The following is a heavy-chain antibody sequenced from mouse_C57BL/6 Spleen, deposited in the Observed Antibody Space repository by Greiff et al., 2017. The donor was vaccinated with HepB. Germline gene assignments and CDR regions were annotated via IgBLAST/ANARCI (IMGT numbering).Heavy chain of an antibody. D-gene: IGHD2-2*01. CDR3: TPSTMVTNYFDY. CDR1: GFNIKDYY. Sequence: EVQLQQSGAELVRPGASVKLSCTASGFNIKDYYMHWVKQRPEQGLEWIGRIDPEDGDTEYAPKFQGKATMTADTSSNTAYLQLSSLTSEDTAVYYCTPSTMVTNYFDYCGQGTTLTVSS. V-gene: IGHV14-1*01. J-gene: IGHJ2*01. CDR2: IDPEDGDT.